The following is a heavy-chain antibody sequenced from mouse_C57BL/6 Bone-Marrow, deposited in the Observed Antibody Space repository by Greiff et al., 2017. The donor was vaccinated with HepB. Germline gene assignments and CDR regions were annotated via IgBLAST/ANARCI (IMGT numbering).Heavy chain of an antibody. D-gene: IGHD2-4*01. J-gene: IGHJ3*01. CDR3: AKRGYDYGAWFAY. CDR1: GYTFTSYD. V-gene: IGHV1-85*01. Sequence: QVQLQQSGPELVKPGASVKLSCKASGYTFTSYDINWVKQRPGQGLEWIGWIYPRDGSTKYNEKFKGKATLTVDTSSSTAYMELHSLTSEDSAVYFCAKRGYDYGAWFAYWGQGTLVTVSA. CDR2: IYPRDGST.